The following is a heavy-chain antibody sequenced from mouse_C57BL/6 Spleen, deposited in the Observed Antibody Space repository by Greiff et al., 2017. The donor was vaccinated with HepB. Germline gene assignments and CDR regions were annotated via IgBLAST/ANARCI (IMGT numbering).Heavy chain of an antibody. Sequence: QVQLKQSGAELVKPGASVKISCKASGYAFSSYWMNWVKQRPGKGLEWIGQIYPGDGDTNYNGKFKGKATLTADKSSSTAYMQLSSLTSEDSAVYFCARSPGNYYAMDYWGQGTSVTVSS. D-gene: IGHD2-1*01. CDR2: IYPGDGDT. CDR3: ARSPGNYYAMDY. J-gene: IGHJ4*01. CDR1: GYAFSSYW. V-gene: IGHV1-80*01.